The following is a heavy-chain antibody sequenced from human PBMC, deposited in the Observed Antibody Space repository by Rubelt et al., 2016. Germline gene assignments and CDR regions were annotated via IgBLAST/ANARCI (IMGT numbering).Heavy chain of an antibody. D-gene: IGHD2-15*01. CDR2: ISSSGSTI. V-gene: IGHV3-11*04. Sequence: GKGLEWVSYISSSGSTIYYADSVKGRFTISRDNAKNSLYLQMNSLRAEDTAVYYCARSYCSGGSCYSGVLAHYYGMDVWGQGTTVTVSS. J-gene: IGHJ6*02. CDR3: ARSYCSGGSCYSGVLAHYYGMDV.